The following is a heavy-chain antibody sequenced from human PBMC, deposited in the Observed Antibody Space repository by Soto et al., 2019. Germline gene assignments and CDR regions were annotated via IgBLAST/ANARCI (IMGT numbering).Heavy chain of an antibody. CDR1: GFTFSSYG. D-gene: IGHD3-10*01. J-gene: IGHJ6*02. CDR3: AKAQAFKGYYGSGSYYKQGVGYYYYGMDV. CDR2: ISYDGSNK. Sequence: HPGGSVRLSCAASGFTFSSYGMHWVRQAPGKGLEWVAVISYDGSNKYYADPVKGRFTISRDNSKNTLYLQMNSLRAEDTAVYYCAKAQAFKGYYGSGSYYKQGVGYYYYGMDVWGQGTTVTVSS. V-gene: IGHV3-30*18.